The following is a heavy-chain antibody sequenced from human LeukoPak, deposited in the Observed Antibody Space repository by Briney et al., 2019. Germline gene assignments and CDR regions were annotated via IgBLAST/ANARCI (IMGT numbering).Heavy chain of an antibody. CDR3: ARSGSGWAFDI. CDR1: GFTFSSHA. V-gene: IGHV3-23*01. D-gene: IGHD3-3*01. Sequence: GGSLRLSCAASGFTFSSHAMSWVRQAPGKGLDWVSGISGSGGSTNYADSVKGRFTISRDNSKNTLYLQMNSLRAEDTAVYYCARSGSGWAFDIWGQGTMVTVSS. CDR2: ISGSGGST. J-gene: IGHJ3*02.